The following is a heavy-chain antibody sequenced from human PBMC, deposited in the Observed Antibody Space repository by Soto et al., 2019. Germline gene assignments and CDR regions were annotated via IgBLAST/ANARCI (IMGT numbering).Heavy chain of an antibody. Sequence: GASVKVSCKASGYSFTNYYMHWVRQATGQGLEWMGWMNPNSGNTGYAQKFQGRVTMTRNTSISTAYMELSSLRSEDTAVYYCARGRHIVGATIAGYWGQGTVVTVSS. V-gene: IGHV1-8*02. J-gene: IGHJ4*02. D-gene: IGHD1-26*01. CDR1: GYSFTNYY. CDR3: ARGRHIVGATIAGY. CDR2: MNPNSGNT.